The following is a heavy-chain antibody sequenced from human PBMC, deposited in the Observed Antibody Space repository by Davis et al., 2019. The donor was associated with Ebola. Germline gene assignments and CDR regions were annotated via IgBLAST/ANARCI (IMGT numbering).Heavy chain of an antibody. CDR3: AKAQWTTAKLNFDY. J-gene: IGHJ4*02. CDR1: GFTFSYTE. D-gene: IGHD4-17*01. Sequence: GESLKISCAISGFTFSYTEMSWVRQAPGKGLEWLSYIDKSASTTYYADSVKGRFTISRDNSNNMLYLQMNSLRAEDTAVYFCAKAQWTTAKLNFDYWGQGTLVTVSS. CDR2: IDKSASTT. V-gene: IGHV3-48*03.